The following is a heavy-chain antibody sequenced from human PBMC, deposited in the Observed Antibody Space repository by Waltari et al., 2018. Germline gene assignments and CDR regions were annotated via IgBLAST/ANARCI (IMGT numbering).Heavy chain of an antibody. Sequence: QVQLQQWGAGLLKPSETLSLTCAVYGGSFSGYYWSWIRQRPGKGLEWIGEINHSGSTNYNPALNSRVTISVDTSKNQFSLKLSSVTAADTAVYSCARGLGVYGSGSYPAYGMDVWGQGTTVTVSS. D-gene: IGHD3-10*01. CDR3: ARGLGVYGSGSYPAYGMDV. CDR2: INHSGST. CDR1: GGSFSGYY. J-gene: IGHJ6*02. V-gene: IGHV4-34*01.